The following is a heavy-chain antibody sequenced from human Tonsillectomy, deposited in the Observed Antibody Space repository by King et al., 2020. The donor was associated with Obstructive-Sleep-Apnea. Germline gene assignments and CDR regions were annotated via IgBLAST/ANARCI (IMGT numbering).Heavy chain of an antibody. CDR2: IIAYNGNT. D-gene: IGHD3-10*01. V-gene: IGHV1-18*01. CDR1: GYTFSNYG. CDR3: ARDQEYYGPGSYSYLDL. Sequence: VQLVESGAEVKKPGASVKVSCKASGYTFSNYGFSWVRKGPGQGREWMGLIIAYNGNTNYERKLQGRVTMTTDTSTSTAYMELRSLRSDDTAVYYCARDQEYYGPGSYSYLDLWGQGTLVTVSS. J-gene: IGHJ5*02.